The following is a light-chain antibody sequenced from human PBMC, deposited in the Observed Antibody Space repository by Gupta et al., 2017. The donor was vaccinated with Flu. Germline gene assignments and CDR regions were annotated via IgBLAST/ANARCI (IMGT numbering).Light chain of an antibody. CDR2: DAS. J-gene: IGKJ4*01. CDR1: QSGSTN. CDR3: QQYDDWPS. Sequence: PGERATLSCRASQSGSTNLVWYQQKPGQAPRLLIYDASTRATAVPARFSGSGSGTEFTLTINSLQSEDFALYFCQQYDDWPSFGGGTTVEIK. V-gene: IGKV3-15*01.